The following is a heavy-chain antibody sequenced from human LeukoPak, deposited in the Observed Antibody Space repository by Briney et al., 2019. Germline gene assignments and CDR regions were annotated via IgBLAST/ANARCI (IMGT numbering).Heavy chain of an antibody. CDR1: GFTFSTYC. V-gene: IGHV3-74*01. CDR3: VRDFRSADY. J-gene: IGHJ4*02. CDR2: ICPDGTVT. Sequence: GGSLRLSCAASGFTFSTYCMHWVRQAPGKGPMWVSRICPDGTVTNYADSVKARFIISRDNARNTVYLQMNSLRVEDTAVYYCVRDFRSADYWGQGPLVTVSS.